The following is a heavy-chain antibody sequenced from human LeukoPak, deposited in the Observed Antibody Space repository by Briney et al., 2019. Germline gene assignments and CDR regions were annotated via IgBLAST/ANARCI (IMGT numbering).Heavy chain of an antibody. Sequence: GGSLRLSCAASGFTFDDYGMSWVRQAPRKGLEWVSGINWNGGSTGYADSVKGRFTISRDNAKNSLYLQMNSLRAEDTALYYCARGTGGSYFDYWGQGTLATVSS. CDR1: GFTFDDYG. D-gene: IGHD2-8*02. V-gene: IGHV3-20*04. CDR3: ARGTGGSYFDY. J-gene: IGHJ4*02. CDR2: INWNGGST.